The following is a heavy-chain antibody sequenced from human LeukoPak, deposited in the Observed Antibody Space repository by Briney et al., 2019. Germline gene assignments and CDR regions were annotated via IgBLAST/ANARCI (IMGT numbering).Heavy chain of an antibody. V-gene: IGHV4-34*01. CDR2: INHSGST. D-gene: IGHD6-19*01. Sequence: SETLSLTCAVYGGSFSGYYWSWIRQPPGKGLEWIGEINHSGSTNYNPSLKSRVTISVDTSKNQFSLKLSSVTAADTAVYHCARPYTSGYRGAFDIWGQGTMVTVSS. J-gene: IGHJ3*02. CDR3: ARPYTSGYRGAFDI. CDR1: GGSFSGYY.